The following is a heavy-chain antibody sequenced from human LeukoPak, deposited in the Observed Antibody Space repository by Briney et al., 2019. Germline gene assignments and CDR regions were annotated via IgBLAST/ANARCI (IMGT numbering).Heavy chain of an antibody. V-gene: IGHV1-2*02. D-gene: IGHD3-22*01. J-gene: IGHJ4*02. CDR3: ARAEALSDNSGYYEDW. Sequence: ASVKVSCKASGYTFTSYDINWVRQATGQGLEWMGWINPNSGATDYAQKFQGRVTMTRDTSISTAYMELSRLRSDDTAVYYCARAEALSDNSGYYEDWWGQGTLVTVSS. CDR2: INPNSGAT. CDR1: GYTFTSYD.